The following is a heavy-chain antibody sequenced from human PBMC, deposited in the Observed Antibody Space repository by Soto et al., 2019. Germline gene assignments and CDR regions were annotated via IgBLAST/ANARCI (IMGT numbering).Heavy chain of an antibody. CDR3: AGGFWGELLTFDY. J-gene: IGHJ4*02. D-gene: IGHD1-26*01. Sequence: QVQLQESGPGLVKPSQTLSLTCTVSGGSITSGGYYWSWIRQHPGKGLEWIGYIYYSGSTYYNPSLRSRVTISVYTSKNQFARKLSAVTAADTAVYYWAGGFWGELLTFDYWGQGTLVTVCS. V-gene: IGHV4-31*03. CDR1: GGSITSGGYY. CDR2: IYYSGST.